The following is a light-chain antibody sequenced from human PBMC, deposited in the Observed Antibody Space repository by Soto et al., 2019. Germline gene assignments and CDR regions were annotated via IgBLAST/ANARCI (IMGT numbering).Light chain of an antibody. J-gene: IGKJ1*01. CDR3: QQYNSYSRWT. CDR1: QSISSW. Sequence: DIQMTQSPSTLSASVGDRVTITCRASQSISSWLAWYQQKPGKAPKLLIYKASSLESGVPSRFSGSGSGTAFTLTISSLQPDDFATYSCQQYNSYSRWTFGQGTKVEIK. CDR2: KAS. V-gene: IGKV1-5*03.